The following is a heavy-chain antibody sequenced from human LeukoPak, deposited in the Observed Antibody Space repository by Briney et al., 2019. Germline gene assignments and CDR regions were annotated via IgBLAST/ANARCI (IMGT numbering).Heavy chain of an antibody. Sequence: QAGGSLRLSCTASGFTFNNAWVSWVRQAPGKGLEWVSAINTGGGTSSADSVKGRFTISRDNSESTLYLQMSSLRAEDTAVYYCARGLDSVTWGPFDIWGQGTVVTVSS. D-gene: IGHD2-2*03. CDR2: INTGGGT. V-gene: IGHV3-53*01. J-gene: IGHJ3*02. CDR3: ARGLDSVTWGPFDI. CDR1: GFTFNNAW.